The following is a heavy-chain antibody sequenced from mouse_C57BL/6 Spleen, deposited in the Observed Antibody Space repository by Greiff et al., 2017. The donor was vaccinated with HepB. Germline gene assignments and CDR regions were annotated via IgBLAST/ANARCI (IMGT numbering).Heavy chain of an antibody. CDR3: VRHRGYGNYGFAY. Sequence: EVQLVESGGGLVQPKGSLKLSCAASGFSFNTYAMNWVRQAPGKGLEWVARIRSKSNNYATYYADSVKDRFTISRDDSESMLYLQMNNLKTEDTAMYYCVRHRGYGNYGFAYWGQGTLVTVSA. J-gene: IGHJ3*01. V-gene: IGHV10-1*01. CDR1: GFSFNTYA. D-gene: IGHD2-1*01. CDR2: IRSKSNNYAT.